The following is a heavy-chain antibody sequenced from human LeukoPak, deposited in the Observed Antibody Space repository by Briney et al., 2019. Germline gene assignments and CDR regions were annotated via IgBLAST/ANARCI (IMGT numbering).Heavy chain of an antibody. CDR1: GFTFSSYS. V-gene: IGHV3-21*01. D-gene: IGHD6-19*01. CDR3: ARPGIAVAGEFFDY. J-gene: IGHJ4*02. Sequence: GGSLRLSCAASGFTFSSYSMNWVRQAPGKGLEWVSFIRSSSSYIYCADSVKGRFTISRDNAKNSLYLQMNSLRAEDTAVYYCARPGIAVAGEFFDYWGQGTLVTVSS. CDR2: IRSSSSYI.